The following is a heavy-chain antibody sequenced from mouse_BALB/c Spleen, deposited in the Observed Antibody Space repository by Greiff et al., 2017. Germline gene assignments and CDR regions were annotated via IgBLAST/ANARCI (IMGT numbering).Heavy chain of an antibody. D-gene: IGHD1-1*01. CDR2: INPSTGYT. CDR3: ARAGITTVVAEGAMDY. V-gene: IGHV1-7*01. Sequence: QVQLQQSGAELAKPGASVKMSCKASGYTFTSYWMHWVKQRPGQGLEWIGYINPSTGYTEYNQKFKDKATLTADKSSSTAYMQLSSLTSEDSAVYYCARAGITTVVAEGAMDYWGQGTSVTVSS. J-gene: IGHJ4*01. CDR1: GYTFTSYW.